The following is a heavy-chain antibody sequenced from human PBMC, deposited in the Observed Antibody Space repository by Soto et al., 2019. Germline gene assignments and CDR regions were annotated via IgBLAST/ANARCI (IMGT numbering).Heavy chain of an antibody. Sequence: QVQLVQTGAEVKKPGASVKVSCKTSGYTLTSYNISWVRQAPGQGLEWMGWMSAYNTNTNYAQKFQGRVTRTTDTLPRTAYMELRSLRSDDTAVYYCARDTPPTDYWGQGTLVTVSS. CDR3: ARDTPPTDY. V-gene: IGHV1-18*01. CDR2: MSAYNTNT. CDR1: GYTLTSYN. J-gene: IGHJ4*02.